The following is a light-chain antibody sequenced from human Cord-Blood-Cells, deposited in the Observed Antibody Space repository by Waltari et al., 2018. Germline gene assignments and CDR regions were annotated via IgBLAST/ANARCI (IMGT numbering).Light chain of an antibody. V-gene: IGLV1-51*02. CDR3: GTWDSSLSAVV. CDR2: ETS. Sequence: QSVLTQPPSVSAAPGQKVTISCSGSSSNIGNNYVSWYQQLPGTAPKLLIYETSKRPSGIPDRFSGSKSGTSGTLGISALQTGDEADYYCGTWDSSLSAVVFGGGTKLTVL. J-gene: IGLJ2*01. CDR1: SSNIGNNY.